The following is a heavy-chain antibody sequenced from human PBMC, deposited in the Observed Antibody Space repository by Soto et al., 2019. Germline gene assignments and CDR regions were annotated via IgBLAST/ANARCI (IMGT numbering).Heavy chain of an antibody. V-gene: IGHV5-51*01. D-gene: IGHD3-22*01. J-gene: IGHJ3*02. CDR3: ARRAISYYYESSGYLNAFDI. CDR1: GYSFTSYW. CDR2: IYPGDSDT. Sequence: GESLKISCKGSGYSFTSYWIGWVRQMPGKGLEWMGIIYPGDSDTRYSPSFQGQVTISADKSISTAYLQWSSLKASDTAMYYCARRAISYYYESSGYLNAFDIWGQGTMVTVSS.